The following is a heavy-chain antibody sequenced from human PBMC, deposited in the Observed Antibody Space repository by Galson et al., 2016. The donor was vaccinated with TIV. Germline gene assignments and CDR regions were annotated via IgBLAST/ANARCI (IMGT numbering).Heavy chain of an antibody. Sequence: LRLSCAASGFTFDAYDMNWVRQAPGKGLEWVSGINWNGGSTGYADSVKGRFTISRDNAKNSLYLQMNSLRAEDTALYHCARLRSCGGDCYYFGYWGQGTLVTVSS. D-gene: IGHD2-21*02. J-gene: IGHJ4*02. CDR3: ARLRSCGGDCYYFGY. CDR1: GFTFDAYD. CDR2: INWNGGST. V-gene: IGHV3-20*01.